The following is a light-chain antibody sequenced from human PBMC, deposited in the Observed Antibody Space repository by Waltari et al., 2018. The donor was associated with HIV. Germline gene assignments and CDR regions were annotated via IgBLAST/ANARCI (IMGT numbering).Light chain of an antibody. CDR1: QSVLYSSNNKNY. J-gene: IGKJ4*01. V-gene: IGKV4-1*01. Sequence: DIVMTQSPDSLAVSLGERAPINCKSSQSVLYSSNNKNYLAWYQQKPGQPPKLLLYWASTRESAVPDRFSGSGSGTDFTLTISSLQAEDLAVYYCQQYYSTPLTFGGGTKVEIK. CDR3: QQYYSTPLT. CDR2: WAS.